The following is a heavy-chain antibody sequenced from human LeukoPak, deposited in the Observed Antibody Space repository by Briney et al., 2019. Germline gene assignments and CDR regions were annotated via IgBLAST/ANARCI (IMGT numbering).Heavy chain of an antibody. J-gene: IGHJ3*02. D-gene: IGHD2-2*01. CDR2: IFYNEGT. CDR1: GGSITNYY. Sequence: PETLSLTCTVSGGSITNYYWSWIRQPPGKGLEWIGYIFYNEGTNYNPSLESRVTISVDTSNNQLSLKVNSVTAADTAMYYCVKSNSRYQPWTLDIWGRGTMVTVSS. CDR3: VKSNSRYQPWTLDI. V-gene: IGHV4-59*01.